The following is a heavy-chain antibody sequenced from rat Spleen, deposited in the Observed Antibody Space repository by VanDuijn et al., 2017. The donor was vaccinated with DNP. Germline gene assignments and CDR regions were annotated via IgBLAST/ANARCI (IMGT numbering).Heavy chain of an antibody. CDR3: VRWNSGHFDY. CDR2: ITFDGGGT. Sequence: EVQLVESGGGLVQPGGSLKLSCAASGFTFSDYYMAWVRQAPTKGLEWVAYITFDGGGTYYGDSVKGRFTISRDNAKNTLYLQMNSLRSEDMATYYCVRWNSGHFDYWGQGVMVPVSS. J-gene: IGHJ2*01. CDR1: GFTFSDYY. D-gene: IGHD4-3*01. V-gene: IGHV5-22*01.